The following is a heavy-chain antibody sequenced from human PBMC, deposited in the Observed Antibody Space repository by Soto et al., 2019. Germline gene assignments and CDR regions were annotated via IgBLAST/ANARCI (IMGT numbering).Heavy chain of an antibody. J-gene: IGHJ6*02. Sequence: ASVKVSCKASGYTFTSYYMHWVRQAPGQGLERMGIINPSGGSTSYAQKFQGRVTMIRDTSTSTVYMELSSLRSEDTAVYYCARDGSTKRQIDYDFWSGYLLGDYYGMDVWGQGTTVTVSS. CDR1: GYTFTSYY. CDR2: INPSGGST. CDR3: ARDGSTKRQIDYDFWSGYLLGDYYGMDV. D-gene: IGHD3-3*01. V-gene: IGHV1-46*01.